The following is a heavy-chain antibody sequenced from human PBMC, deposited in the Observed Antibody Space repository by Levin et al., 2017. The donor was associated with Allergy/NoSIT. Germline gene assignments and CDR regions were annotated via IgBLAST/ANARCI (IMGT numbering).Heavy chain of an antibody. CDR3: AHDAYYYGSEKSYWYFDL. CDR1: GFSLSTSGVG. CDR2: IYWDDDK. V-gene: IGHV2-5*02. J-gene: IGHJ2*01. D-gene: IGHD3-10*01. Sequence: VSGPTLVKPTQTLTLTCTFSGFSLSTSGVGVGWIRQPPGKALEWLALIYWDDDKRYSPSLKSRLTITKDTSKNQVVLTMTNMDPVDTATYYCAHDAYYYGSEKSYWYFDLWGRGTLVTVSS.